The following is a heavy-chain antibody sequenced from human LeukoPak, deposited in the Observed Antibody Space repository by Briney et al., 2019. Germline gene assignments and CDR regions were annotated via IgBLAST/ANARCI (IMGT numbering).Heavy chain of an antibody. CDR3: ARAEDSSGYYPSY. V-gene: IGHV1-69*04. CDR2: IIPVIGVG. J-gene: IGHJ4*02. CDR1: GGTFISHA. Sequence: ASVKVSCKASGGTFISHAISWVRQAPGQGLEWMGRIIPVIGVGNYAQKFQGRVTITADKSTSTVYMEVISLTSEDTAMYYCARAEDSSGYYPSYWGQGTLVTVSS. D-gene: IGHD3-22*01.